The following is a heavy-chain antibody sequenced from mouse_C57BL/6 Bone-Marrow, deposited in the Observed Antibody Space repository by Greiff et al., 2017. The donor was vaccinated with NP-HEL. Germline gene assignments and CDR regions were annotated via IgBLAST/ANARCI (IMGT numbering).Heavy chain of an antibody. V-gene: IGHV5-12*01. Sequence: EVKLMESGGGLVQPGGSLKLSCAASGFTFSDYYMYWVRQTPEKRLEWVAYISNGGGSTYYPDTVKGRFTISRDNAKNTLYLQMSRLKSEDTAMYYCARHETYYSNPFAYWGQGTLVTVSA. CDR1: GFTFSDYY. CDR2: ISNGGGST. D-gene: IGHD2-5*01. J-gene: IGHJ3*01. CDR3: ARHETYYSNPFAY.